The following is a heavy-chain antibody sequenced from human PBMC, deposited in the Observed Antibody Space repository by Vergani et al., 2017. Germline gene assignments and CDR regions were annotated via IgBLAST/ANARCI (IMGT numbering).Heavy chain of an antibody. Sequence: QVQLQESGPGLVKPSETLSLTCTVSGGSISSYYWSWIRQPPGKGLEWIGYIYYSGSTNYNPSLKSRVTISVDTSKTQFSLKLSSVTAADTAVYYCAGGVVGASLVDYWGQGTLVTVSS. D-gene: IGHD1-26*01. CDR2: IYYSGST. CDR1: GGSISSYY. V-gene: IGHV4-59*01. CDR3: AGGVVGASLVDY. J-gene: IGHJ4*02.